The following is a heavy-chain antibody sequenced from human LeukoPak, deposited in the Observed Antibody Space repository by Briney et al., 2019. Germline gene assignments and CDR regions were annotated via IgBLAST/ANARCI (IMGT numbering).Heavy chain of an antibody. CDR2: IYYSGST. Sequence: PSETLSLTCTVSGGSISSSSYYWGWIRQPPGKGLEWIGSIYYSGSTYYNPSLKSRVTISVDTSKNQFSLKLSSVTAADTAVYYCARPGSFDPWGQGTLVTVSS. D-gene: IGHD3-10*01. J-gene: IGHJ5*02. V-gene: IGHV4-39*01. CDR3: ARPGSFDP. CDR1: GGSISSSSYY.